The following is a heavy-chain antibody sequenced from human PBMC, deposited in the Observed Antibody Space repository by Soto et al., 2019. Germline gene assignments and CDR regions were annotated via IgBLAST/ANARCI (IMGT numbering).Heavy chain of an antibody. Sequence: VGSLRLSGAASGFTFSGSAMHWVRQASGKGLEWVGRIRSKANSYATAYAASVKGRFTISRDDSKNTAYLQMNSLKTEDTAVYYCTRHVVGGYYDSSGYSDYYGMDVWGQGTTVTVSS. D-gene: IGHD3-22*01. CDR3: TRHVVGGYYDSSGYSDYYGMDV. V-gene: IGHV3-73*01. J-gene: IGHJ6*02. CDR2: IRSKANSYAT. CDR1: GFTFSGSA.